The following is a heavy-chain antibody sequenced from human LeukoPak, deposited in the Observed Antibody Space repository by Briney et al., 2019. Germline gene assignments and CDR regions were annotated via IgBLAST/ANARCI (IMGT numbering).Heavy chain of an antibody. D-gene: IGHD2-15*01. J-gene: IGHJ6*02. CDR3: ANPHKQPRYCSGCSCYYYYYVMDG. V-gene: IGHV3-30*18. Sequence: GRSLKLSCAASGFTFSSYAMHWVRQAPGKGLEWVAVISFDGSNKYYADSVKDRFTISRDISKNTPYLQISSVRAEDTAVYYCANPHKQPRYCSGCSCYYYYYVMDGWVQGTTVTVSS. CDR1: GFTFSSYA. CDR2: ISFDGSNK.